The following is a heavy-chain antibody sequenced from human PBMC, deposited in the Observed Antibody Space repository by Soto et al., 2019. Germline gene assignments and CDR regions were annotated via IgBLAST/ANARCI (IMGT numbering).Heavy chain of an antibody. V-gene: IGHV2-5*02. CDR1: GFSLSTSGVG. Sequence: SGPTLVNPTQTLTLTCTFSGFSLSTSGVGVGWIRQPPGKALEWLALIYWDDDKRYSPSLKSRLTITKDTSKNQVVLTMTNMDPVDTATYYCAHKTYYYDSSGYYLLGFDYWGQGTLVTV. D-gene: IGHD3-22*01. CDR3: AHKTYYYDSSGYYLLGFDY. J-gene: IGHJ4*02. CDR2: IYWDDDK.